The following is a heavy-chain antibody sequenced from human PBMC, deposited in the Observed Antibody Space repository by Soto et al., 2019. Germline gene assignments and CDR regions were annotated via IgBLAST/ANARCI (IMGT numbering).Heavy chain of an antibody. CDR2: ISGSGGST. CDR3: AKDLPPQIYDFWSGYYFDY. D-gene: IGHD3-3*01. CDR1: GFTFSSYS. J-gene: IGHJ4*02. V-gene: IGHV3-23*01. Sequence: GGSLRLSCAAAGFTFSSYSMSWVRQAPGKGLEWVPAISGSGGSTYYADSVKGRFTISRDNSKNTLYLQMNSLRAEDTAVYYCAKDLPPQIYDFWSGYYFDYWGQGTLVTVSS.